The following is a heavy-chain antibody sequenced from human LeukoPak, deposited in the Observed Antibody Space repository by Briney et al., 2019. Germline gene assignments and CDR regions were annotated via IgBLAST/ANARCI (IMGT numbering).Heavy chain of an antibody. Sequence: PGGSLRLSCAASGFTFSSYGMHWVRQAPGKGLERVAVIWYDGSNKYYADSVKGRFTISRDNSKNTLYLQMNSLRAEDTAVYYCAIDFWYYYDSSGYLGPFDYWGQGTLVTVSS. CDR2: IWYDGSNK. CDR3: AIDFWYYYDSSGYLGPFDY. V-gene: IGHV3-33*01. J-gene: IGHJ4*02. D-gene: IGHD3-22*01. CDR1: GFTFSSYG.